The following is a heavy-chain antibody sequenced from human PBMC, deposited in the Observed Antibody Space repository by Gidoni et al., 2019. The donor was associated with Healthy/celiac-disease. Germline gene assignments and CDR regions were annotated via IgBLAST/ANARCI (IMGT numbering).Heavy chain of an antibody. CDR2: IYYSGST. D-gene: IGHD1-7*01. J-gene: IGHJ4*02. V-gene: IGHV4-39*07. CDR3: ARVTGTYYFDY. CDR1: GGSISSSSYY. Sequence: QLQLQESGPGLVETSETLSLTCTVPGGSISSSSYYWGWIRQPPGKGLEWIGSIYYSGSTYYNPSLKSRVTISVDTSKNQFSLKLSSVTAADTAVYYCARVTGTYYFDYWGQGTLVTVSS.